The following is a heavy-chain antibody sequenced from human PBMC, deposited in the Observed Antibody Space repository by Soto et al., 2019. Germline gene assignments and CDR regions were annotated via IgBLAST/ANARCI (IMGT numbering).Heavy chain of an antibody. CDR2: IIPILGIA. Sequence: GASVKVSCEASGYTFTSYGISWVRQAPGQGLEWMGRIIPILGIANYAQKFQGRVTITADKSTSTAYMELSSLRSEDTAVYYCARGYLPDYFDYWGQGTLVTVSS. V-gene: IGHV1-69*04. CDR3: ARGYLPDYFDY. CDR1: GYTFTSYG. D-gene: IGHD5-18*01. J-gene: IGHJ4*02.